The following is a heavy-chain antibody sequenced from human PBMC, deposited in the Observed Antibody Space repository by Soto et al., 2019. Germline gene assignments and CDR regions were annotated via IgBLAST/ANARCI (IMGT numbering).Heavy chain of an antibody. CDR1: GFTFRDYG. D-gene: IGHD4-17*01. CDR3: AKAWVGASNQFYLEY. V-gene: IGHV3-30*18. J-gene: IGHJ4*02. CDR2: VSHHGLKE. Sequence: GGSLRLSCVASGFTFRDYGMNWVRQAPGKGLEWVAGVSHHGLKEHYADSVKGRFTISRDNSKKTVYLQLNSLRGDDTAVYYCAKAWVGASNQFYLEYWGQGTLVTVSS.